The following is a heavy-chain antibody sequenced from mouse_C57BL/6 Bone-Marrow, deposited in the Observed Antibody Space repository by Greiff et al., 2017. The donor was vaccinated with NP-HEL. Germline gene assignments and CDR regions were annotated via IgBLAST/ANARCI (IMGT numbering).Heavy chain of an antibody. V-gene: IGHV14-4*01. CDR3: TTEVYYDYDEDWFAY. Sequence: VQLQQSGAELVRPGASVKLSCTASGFNIKDDYMHWVKQRPEQGLEWIGWIDPENGDTEYASKFQGKATITADTSSNTAYLQLSSLTSEDTAVYYCTTEVYYDYDEDWFAYWGQGTLVTVSA. CDR2: IDPENGDT. CDR1: GFNIKDDY. D-gene: IGHD2-4*01. J-gene: IGHJ3*01.